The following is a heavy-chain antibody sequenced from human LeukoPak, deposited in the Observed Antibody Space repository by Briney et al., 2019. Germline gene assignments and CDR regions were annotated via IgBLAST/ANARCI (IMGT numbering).Heavy chain of an antibody. CDR1: GFTFSSYW. Sequence: GGSLRLPCAASGFTFSSYWMSWVRQAPGKGLEWVANIKQDGSEKYYVDSVKGRFTISRDNAKNSLYLQMNSLRAEDTAVYYCAREGWVVPAVYYYYYYMDVWGKGTTVTVSS. CDR2: IKQDGSEK. V-gene: IGHV3-7*01. J-gene: IGHJ6*03. D-gene: IGHD2-2*01. CDR3: AREGWVVPAVYYYYYYMDV.